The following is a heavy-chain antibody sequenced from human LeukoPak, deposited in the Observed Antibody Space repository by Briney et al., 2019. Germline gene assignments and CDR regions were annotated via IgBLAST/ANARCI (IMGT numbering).Heavy chain of an antibody. D-gene: IGHD3-9*01. CDR3: ARVSGKFYDILTGYYSY. Sequence: GRSLRLSCAASGFTFSSYAMHWVRQAPGKGLEWVAVISYDGSNKHYADSVKGRFTISRDNSKNTLYLQMNSLRAEDTAVYYCARVSGKFYDILTGYYSYWGQGTLVTVSS. CDR1: GFTFSSYA. CDR2: ISYDGSNK. V-gene: IGHV3-30-3*01. J-gene: IGHJ4*02.